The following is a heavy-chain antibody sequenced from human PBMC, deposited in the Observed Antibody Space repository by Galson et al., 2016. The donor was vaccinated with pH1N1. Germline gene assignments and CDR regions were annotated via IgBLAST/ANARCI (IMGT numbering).Heavy chain of an antibody. J-gene: IGHJ3*01. D-gene: IGHD1/OR15-1a*01. CDR3: ARAPPTFNNRGWAFDV. CDR2: ISYDGTYK. Sequence: SLRLSCAASGFIFSQYGMHWVRQAPGKGLEWVAFISYDGTYKYYGDFVKGRFTISRDNSKNTVHLQMNSLRADDTAVYYCARAPPTFNNRGWAFDVWGQGTMVSVSS. V-gene: IGHV3-30*03. CDR1: GFIFSQYG.